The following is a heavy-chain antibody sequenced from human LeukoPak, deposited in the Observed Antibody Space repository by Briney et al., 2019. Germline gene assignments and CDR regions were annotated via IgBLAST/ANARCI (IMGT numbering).Heavy chain of an antibody. CDR2: ISGSGFST. CDR3: AKGGSSSSWPY. D-gene: IGHD6-13*01. Sequence: GGSLRLSCAASGFTFSSYAMNWVRQAPGKGLEWVSAISGSGFSTYYADSVKGRFTISRDNSKNTLYLQMNSLRAEDTAVYYCAKGGSSSSWPYWGQGTLVTVSS. CDR1: GFTFSSYA. J-gene: IGHJ4*02. V-gene: IGHV3-23*01.